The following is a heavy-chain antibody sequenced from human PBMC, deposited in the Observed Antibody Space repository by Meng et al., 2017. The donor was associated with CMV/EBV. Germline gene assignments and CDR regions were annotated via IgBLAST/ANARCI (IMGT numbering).Heavy chain of an antibody. D-gene: IGHD2-15*01. J-gene: IGHJ4*02. Sequence: QGLLVGAGGGVVQPGRSLRLSCAASGFTFSSYAMHWVRQAPGKGLEWVAVISYDGSNKYYADSVKGRFTISRDNSKNTLYLQMNSLRAEDTAVYYCARDGRRYCSGGSCHYFDYWGQGTLVTVSS. V-gene: IGHV3-30-3*01. CDR2: ISYDGSNK. CDR1: GFTFSSYA. CDR3: ARDGRRYCSGGSCHYFDY.